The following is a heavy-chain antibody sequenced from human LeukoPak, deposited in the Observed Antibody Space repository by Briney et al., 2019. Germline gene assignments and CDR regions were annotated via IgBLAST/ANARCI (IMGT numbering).Heavy chain of an antibody. CDR2: SHSGST. CDR3: ARARITMVRGVIKNYYMDV. Sequence: RTSETCPSPALSLVTPSAVVLTGAGSGSPRGRGWSGLGVSHSGSTYHNPSLKSRVTISVDTSKNQFSLKLSSVTAADTAVYYCARARITMVRGVIKNYYMDVWGKGTTVTISS. CDR1: VTPSAVVLT. D-gene: IGHD3-10*01. V-gene: IGHV4-38-2*02. J-gene: IGHJ6*03.